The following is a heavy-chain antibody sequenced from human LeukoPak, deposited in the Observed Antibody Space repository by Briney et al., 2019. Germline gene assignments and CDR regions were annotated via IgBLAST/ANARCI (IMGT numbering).Heavy chain of an antibody. CDR1: GFTFSTYT. J-gene: IGHJ4*02. V-gene: IGHV3-23*01. CDR2: IGNNGGGI. Sequence: PGGSLRLSCAASGFTFSTYTMYWVRHPPGKRLEWVSIIGNNGGGIHYADSVKGRFTISRDNFKNALYLQMNSLRAEDTAVYYCAKDRRDGYNIFDYWGQGTLVTVSS. CDR3: AKDRRDGYNIFDY. D-gene: IGHD5-24*01.